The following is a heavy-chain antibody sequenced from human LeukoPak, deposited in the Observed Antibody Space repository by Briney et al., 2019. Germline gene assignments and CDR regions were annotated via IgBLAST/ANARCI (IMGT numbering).Heavy chain of an antibody. V-gene: IGHV3-21*04. CDR3: AKINYYEDY. D-gene: IGHD3-22*01. CDR1: GFVLSRNI. CDR2: ISSSSSDT. Sequence: GGSLRLSCAAPGFVLSRNIMNSVRQAPGKGLEWVSSISSSSSDTNYADSVKGRFTISRDNSKNTLYLQMNSLRAEDTAVYYCAKINYYEDYWGQGTLVTVSS. J-gene: IGHJ4*02.